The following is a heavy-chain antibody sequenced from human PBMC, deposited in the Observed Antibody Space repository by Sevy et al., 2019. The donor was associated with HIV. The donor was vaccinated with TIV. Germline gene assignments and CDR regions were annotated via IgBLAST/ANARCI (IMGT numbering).Heavy chain of an antibody. V-gene: IGHV4-39*01. Sequence: SETLSLTCTVSGAPISSSGYYWGWIRQPPGKGLEWIASINYSGITFYNPSLKSRITISADTSKNQFSLDLNSVTAADTAIYYCAGPILTYNNGWSYYDYWGQGTVVTVSS. J-gene: IGHJ4*02. CDR2: INYSGIT. CDR3: AGPILTYNNGWSYYDY. D-gene: IGHD6-19*01. CDR1: GAPISSSGYY.